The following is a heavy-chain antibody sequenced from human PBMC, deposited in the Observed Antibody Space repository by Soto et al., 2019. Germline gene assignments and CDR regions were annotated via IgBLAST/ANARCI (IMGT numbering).Heavy chain of an antibody. V-gene: IGHV3-21*01. CDR3: ARDKSDGSGWYLPIDY. D-gene: IGHD6-19*01. CDR2: ISSSSSYI. Sequence: PGGSLRLSCAASGFTFGSYSMNWVRQAPGKGLEWVSSISSSSSYIYYADSVKGRFTISRDNAKNSLYLQMNSLRAEDTAVYYCARDKSDGSGWYLPIDYWGQGTLVTVSA. J-gene: IGHJ4*02. CDR1: GFTFGSYS.